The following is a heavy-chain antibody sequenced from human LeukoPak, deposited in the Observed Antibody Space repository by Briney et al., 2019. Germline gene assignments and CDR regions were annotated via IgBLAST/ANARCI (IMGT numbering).Heavy chain of an antibody. CDR1: GFTFSSYA. Sequence: GGSLRVSCAASGFTFSSYAMSWVRQAPGKGLEWVSAINGNGGSTYYADSVKGRFTLSRDNSQNTLYLQMKSPRAENTAVYYSARARIAAAGSYWGQGILVTVSS. CDR3: ARARIAAAGSY. D-gene: IGHD6-13*01. J-gene: IGHJ4*02. V-gene: IGHV3-23*01. CDR2: INGNGGST.